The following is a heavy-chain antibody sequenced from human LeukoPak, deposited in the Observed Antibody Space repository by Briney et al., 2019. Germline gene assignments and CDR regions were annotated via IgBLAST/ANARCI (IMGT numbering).Heavy chain of an antibody. CDR3: ARDSSGYYYRWYYFDY. Sequence: PSETLSLTCAVYGGSFSGYYWSWIRQPPGKGLEWIGEINHSGSTNYNPSLKSRVTISVDTSKNQFSLKLSSVTAADTAVYYCARDSSGYYYRWYYFDYWGQGTLVTVSS. D-gene: IGHD3-22*01. J-gene: IGHJ4*02. V-gene: IGHV4-34*01. CDR1: GGSFSGYY. CDR2: INHSGST.